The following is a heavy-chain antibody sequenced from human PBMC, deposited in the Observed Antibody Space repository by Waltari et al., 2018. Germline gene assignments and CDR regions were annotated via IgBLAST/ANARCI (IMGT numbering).Heavy chain of an antibody. CDR2: LSAGGDT. D-gene: IGHD3-3*02. J-gene: IGHJ4*02. CDR3: AKGTIFAGALDY. V-gene: IGHV3-53*02. Sequence: EVHLVETGGGLIQPGGSLRLSCAVSGVTVSSSYMSWVRQAPGKGLEWVSYLSAGGDTYFAGSLQGRVNISRDDSKNPLFLQMNSLSAADTAVYYCAKGTIFAGALDYWGQGALVTVSS. CDR1: GVTVSSSY.